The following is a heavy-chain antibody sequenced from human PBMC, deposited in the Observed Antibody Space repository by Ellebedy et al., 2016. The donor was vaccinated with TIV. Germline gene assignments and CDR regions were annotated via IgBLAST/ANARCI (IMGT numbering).Heavy chain of an antibody. D-gene: IGHD3-10*01. J-gene: IGHJ2*01. CDR2: ISVGTGNTV. Sequence: PGGSLRLSCAASGFSFSTSNMNWVRQAQGKGLVWVSYISVGTGNTVYYADSVKGRFTISRDNSKNSLYLQMNSLRAEDTAVYYCARDSASGIFVYWYFDLWGRGTPVTVSS. CDR3: ARDSASGIFVYWYFDL. CDR1: GFSFSTSN. V-gene: IGHV3-48*03.